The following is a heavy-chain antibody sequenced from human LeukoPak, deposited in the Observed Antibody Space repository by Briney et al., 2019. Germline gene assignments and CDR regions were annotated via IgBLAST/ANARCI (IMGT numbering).Heavy chain of an antibody. Sequence: GGSLRLSCAASGFTFSSYWMSWVRQAPGKGLEWVANIKQDGSEKYYVDSVKGRFTISRDNAKNSLYLQMNSLRAEDTAVYCCASAGDSYFSDSSGYYPFDYWGQGTLVTVSS. D-gene: IGHD3-22*01. V-gene: IGHV3-7*01. J-gene: IGHJ4*02. CDR1: GFTFSSYW. CDR3: ASAGDSYFSDSSGYYPFDY. CDR2: IKQDGSEK.